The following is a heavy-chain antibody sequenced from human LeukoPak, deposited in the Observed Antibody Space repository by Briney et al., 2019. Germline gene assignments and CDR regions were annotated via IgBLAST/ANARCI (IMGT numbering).Heavy chain of an antibody. V-gene: IGHV4-59*01. Sequence: PSETLSLTCSVSGFSIKSSYYWAWIRPSPGKGLEWIGYIYYSGSTNYNPSLKSRVTISVDTPKNQVSLKLSSVTAADTAVYYCARDPSSFGGYFDYWGQGTLVTVSS. D-gene: IGHD3-16*01. J-gene: IGHJ4*02. CDR2: IYYSGST. CDR3: ARDPSSFGGYFDY. CDR1: GFSIKSSYY.